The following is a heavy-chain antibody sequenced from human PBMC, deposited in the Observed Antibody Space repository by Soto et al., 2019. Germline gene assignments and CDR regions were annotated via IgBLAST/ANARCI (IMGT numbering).Heavy chain of an antibody. J-gene: IGHJ4*02. CDR1: GFTFSSYA. CDR3: AKAQVLLWFGESIQEYYFDY. CDR2: ISGSGGST. V-gene: IGHV3-23*01. Sequence: TGGSLRLSCAASGFTFSSYAMSWVRQAPGKGLEWVSAISGSGGSTYYADSVKGRFTISRDNSKNTLYLQMNSLRAEDTAVYYCAKAQVLLWFGESIQEYYFDYWGQGTLVTVSS. D-gene: IGHD3-10*01.